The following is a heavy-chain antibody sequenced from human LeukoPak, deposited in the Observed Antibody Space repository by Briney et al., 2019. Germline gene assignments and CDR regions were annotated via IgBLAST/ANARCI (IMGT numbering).Heavy chain of an antibody. CDR2: ISYDGSNK. D-gene: IGHD2-2*01. CDR3: ARVRGIVIFPAAINYFDY. CDR1: GFTFSSYA. Sequence: GGSLRLSCAASGFTFSSYAMHWVRQAPGKGLEWVAVISYDGSNKYYADSVKGRFTISRDNAKNSLYLQMNSLRAEDTAVYYCARVRGIVIFPAAINYFDYWGQGTLVTVSS. J-gene: IGHJ4*02. V-gene: IGHV3-30-3*01.